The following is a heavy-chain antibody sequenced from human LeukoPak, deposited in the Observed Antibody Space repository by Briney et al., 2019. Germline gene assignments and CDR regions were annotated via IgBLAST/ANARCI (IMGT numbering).Heavy chain of an antibody. V-gene: IGHV1-46*01. CDR1: GYTFTSYY. CDR2: INPTSGDT. D-gene: IGHD6-25*01. Sequence: GASVKVSCKASGYTFTSYYVHWVRQAPGQGLQWMGIINPTSGDTNYAQKVQGRVTMTRDMSTSTVYMELSSLRSEDTAVYYCARYGFSSVWQGGWHAFDIWGHGTMVIVSS. CDR3: ARYGFSSVWQGGWHAFDI. J-gene: IGHJ3*02.